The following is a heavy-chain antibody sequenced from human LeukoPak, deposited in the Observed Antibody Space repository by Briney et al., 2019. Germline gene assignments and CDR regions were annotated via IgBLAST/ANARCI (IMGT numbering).Heavy chain of an antibody. J-gene: IGHJ4*02. D-gene: IGHD2-15*01. Sequence: GGSLRLSCAASGFTFSSYEMNWVRQAPGKGLEWVSYISSSGSTIYYADSVKGRFTISRDNAKNSLYLQMNSLRAEDTAVYYCARDRWGIVVVGKRWDCFDYWGQGTLVTVSS. CDR3: ARDRWGIVVVGKRWDCFDY. V-gene: IGHV3-48*03. CDR1: GFTFSSYE. CDR2: ISSSGSTI.